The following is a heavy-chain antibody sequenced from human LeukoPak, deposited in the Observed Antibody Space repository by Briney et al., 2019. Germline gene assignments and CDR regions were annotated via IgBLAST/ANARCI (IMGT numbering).Heavy chain of an antibody. J-gene: IGHJ4*02. V-gene: IGHV3-30*04. D-gene: IGHD3-10*01. CDR1: GFTYSSYA. CDR2: ISYDGSNK. CDR3: ARAPKITMVRGVIFNYFDY. Sequence: GGSLRLSCAASGFTYSSYAMHWVRQAPGKGLEWVAVISYDGSNKYYADSVKGRFTISRDNSKNTLYLQMNSLRAEDTAVYYCARAPKITMVRGVIFNYFDYWGQGTLVTVSS.